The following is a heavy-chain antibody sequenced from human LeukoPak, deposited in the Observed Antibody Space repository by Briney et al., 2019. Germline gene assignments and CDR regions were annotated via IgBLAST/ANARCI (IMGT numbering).Heavy chain of an antibody. Sequence: PGGSLRLSCAASGFTFSSYEMNWVRQAPGKGLEWVSYISSSGSTIYYADSVKGRFTISRDDAKNSLYLQMSSLRAEDTAVYYCAGDLVAVAHFDSWGQGTLVTVSS. CDR3: AGDLVAVAHFDS. D-gene: IGHD6-19*01. CDR1: GFTFSSYE. J-gene: IGHJ4*02. CDR2: ISSSGSTI. V-gene: IGHV3-48*03.